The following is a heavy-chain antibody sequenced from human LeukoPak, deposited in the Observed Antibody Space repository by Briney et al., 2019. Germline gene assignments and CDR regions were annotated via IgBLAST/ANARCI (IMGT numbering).Heavy chain of an antibody. CDR2: ISYDGSNK. J-gene: IGHJ4*02. Sequence: GGSLRLSCAASGFTFSSYAMHWVRQAPGKGLEWVAVISYDGSNKYYADSVKGRFTISRDNSKNTPYLQMNSLSAEDTAVYYCARGKTYSSSWYRGGGPFDYWGQGTLVTVSS. V-gene: IGHV3-30*01. D-gene: IGHD6-13*01. CDR1: GFTFSSYA. CDR3: ARGKTYSSSWYRGGGPFDY.